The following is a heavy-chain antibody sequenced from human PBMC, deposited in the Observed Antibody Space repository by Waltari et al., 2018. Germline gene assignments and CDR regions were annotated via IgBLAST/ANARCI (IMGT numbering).Heavy chain of an antibody. J-gene: IGHJ4*02. CDR3: SRQVLGYCTSAACRRLES. CDR1: GYSINMGYY. Sequence: QVQLQESGPGLVKPSETLSLTCDVSGYSINMGYYWGWIRQSPGKGLEWIATIYHAGDTFYNPSLKSRVTISMDTSKNQFSLKLNSVTAADTAVYFCSRQVLGYCTSAACRRLESWGQGTLVTVSS. V-gene: IGHV4-38-2*01. CDR2: IYHAGDT. D-gene: IGHD2-2*03.